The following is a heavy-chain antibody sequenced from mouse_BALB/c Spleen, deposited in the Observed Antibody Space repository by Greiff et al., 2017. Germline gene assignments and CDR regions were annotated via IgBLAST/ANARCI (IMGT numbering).Heavy chain of an antibody. CDR2: IRSKSNNYAT. D-gene: IGHD2-2*01. Sequence: DVQLVESGGGLVQPKGSLKLSCAASGFTFNTYAMNWVRQAPGKGLEWVARIRSKSNNYATYYADSVKDRFTISRDDSQSMLYLQMNNLKTEDTAMYYCVRHGYDYWYFDVWGAGTTVTVSS. CDR3: VRHGYDYWYFDV. CDR1: GFTFNTYA. J-gene: IGHJ1*01. V-gene: IGHV10-1*02.